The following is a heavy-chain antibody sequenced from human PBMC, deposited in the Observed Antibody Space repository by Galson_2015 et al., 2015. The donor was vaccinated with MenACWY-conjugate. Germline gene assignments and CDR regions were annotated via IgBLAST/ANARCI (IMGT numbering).Heavy chain of an antibody. D-gene: IGHD3-16*01. V-gene: IGHV3-74*01. J-gene: IGHJ6*02. CDR1: GFTFRNYW. CDR3: ARAPSDNDYLIAMDV. Sequence: SLRLSCAAAGFTFRNYWMHWVRQVPGKGQVWVARINYDGSGTSYADSVRGRFTISRDNAKNTLYLQMNSLRAEDTALYYCARAPSDNDYLIAMDVWGQGTTVTVSS. CDR2: INYDGSGT.